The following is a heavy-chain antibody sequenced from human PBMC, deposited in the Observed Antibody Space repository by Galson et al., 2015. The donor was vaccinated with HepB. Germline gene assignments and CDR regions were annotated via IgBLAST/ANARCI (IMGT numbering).Heavy chain of an antibody. CDR1: GFSVTTNY. Sequence: SLRLSCAASGFSVTTNYMNWVRQAPGKGLEWVSVIYSGDGTDYADPVKGRFTISRDSYKNTLYLQMNSLRAEDTAVYYCARDRSSPRFAHDALDVWGQGTMVTVSS. V-gene: IGHV3-53*01. CDR3: ARDRSSPRFAHDALDV. CDR2: IYSGDGT. D-gene: IGHD3-3*01. J-gene: IGHJ3*01.